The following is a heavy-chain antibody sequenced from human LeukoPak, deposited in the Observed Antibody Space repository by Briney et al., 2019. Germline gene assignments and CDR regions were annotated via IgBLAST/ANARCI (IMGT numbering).Heavy chain of an antibody. CDR1: GGSVGSAGYY. D-gene: IGHD1-26*01. CDR2: IYYISNT. CDR3: ARTQSQSGSYRYYFGY. V-gene: IGHV4-61*08. Sequence: SETLSLTCTVSGGSVGSAGYYWSWIRQPPGGGLEWIGYIYYISNTNYNPSLKSRVTMSVNPSKNQFSLKLNSVTAADTVMYYCARTQSQSGSYRYYFGYWGQGTLVTVSS. J-gene: IGHJ4*02.